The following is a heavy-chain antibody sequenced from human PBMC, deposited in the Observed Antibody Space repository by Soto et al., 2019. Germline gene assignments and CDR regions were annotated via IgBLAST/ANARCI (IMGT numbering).Heavy chain of an antibody. CDR1: GGTFSSYA. J-gene: IGHJ6*02. D-gene: IGHD1-26*01. CDR3: ARMVPLVGSTSSPLVMGV. CDR2: IIPIFGTA. Sequence: SVKVSCKASGGTFSSYAISWVRQAPGQGLEWMGGIIPIFGTANYAQKFQGRVTITADESTSTAYMELSSLRSEDTAVYYCARMVPLVGSTSSPLVMGVWGQGSTVTVS. V-gene: IGHV1-69*13.